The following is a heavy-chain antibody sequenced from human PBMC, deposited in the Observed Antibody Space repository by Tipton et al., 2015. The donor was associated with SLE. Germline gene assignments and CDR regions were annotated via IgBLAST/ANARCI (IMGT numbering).Heavy chain of an antibody. CDR1: GGSFSGYY. CDR3: ARRRISIIRGYFDY. CDR2: INHSGST. D-gene: IGHD3-10*01. Sequence: TLSLTCAVYGGSFSGYYWTWIRQPPGKGLEWIGEINHSGSTNYNPSLKSRVTISTDTSKNQFSLRLSSVTGADTAVYYCARRRISIIRGYFDYWGQGTLVTVPS. J-gene: IGHJ4*02. V-gene: IGHV4-34*01.